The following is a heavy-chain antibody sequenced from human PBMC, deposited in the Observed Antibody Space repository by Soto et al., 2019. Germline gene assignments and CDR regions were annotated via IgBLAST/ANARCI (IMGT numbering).Heavy chain of an antibody. CDR2: IYSGGST. CDR3: ARVASSPVYYYYYGMDV. CDR1: RFTVSSNY. D-gene: IGHD3-16*02. V-gene: IGHV3-53*02. Sequence: EVQLVETGGGLIQPGGSLRLSCAASRFTVSSNYMSWVRQAPGKGLEWVSVIYSGGSTYYADSVKGRFTISRDNSKNTLYLQTNSLRAEDTAVYYCARVASSPVYYYYYGMDVWRQGTTVTVSS. J-gene: IGHJ6*02.